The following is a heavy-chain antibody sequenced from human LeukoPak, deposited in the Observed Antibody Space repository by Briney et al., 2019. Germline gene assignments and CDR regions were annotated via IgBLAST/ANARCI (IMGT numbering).Heavy chain of an antibody. CDR2: IKQDGSEK. CDR1: GFTFTSYW. D-gene: IGHD6-6*01. Sequence: GSLSLSCAASGFTFTSYWMSWVRPAPGKGLEWVAYIKQDGSEKDYVDSVKGRFTISRDNAKNSLYLQMNSLRAEDTAVYYCAKALIAARLSFYMDVWGKGTTVTVSS. V-gene: IGHV3-7*03. CDR3: AKALIAARLSFYMDV. J-gene: IGHJ6*03.